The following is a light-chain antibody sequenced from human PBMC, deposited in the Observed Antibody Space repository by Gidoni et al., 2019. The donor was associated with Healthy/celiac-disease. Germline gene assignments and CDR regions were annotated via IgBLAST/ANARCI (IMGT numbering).Light chain of an antibody. CDR1: QSVSSSY. CDR3: QQYGSSPT. V-gene: IGKV3-20*01. J-gene: IGKJ1*01. Sequence: EIVLTQSPGTLSLSPGDRATLSCRASQSVSSSYLAWYQQKPGQAPRLLIYGASSRATGIPDRFSGSGSGTDFTLTISRLEPEDFAVYYCQQYGSSPTFXXXTKVEIK. CDR2: GAS.